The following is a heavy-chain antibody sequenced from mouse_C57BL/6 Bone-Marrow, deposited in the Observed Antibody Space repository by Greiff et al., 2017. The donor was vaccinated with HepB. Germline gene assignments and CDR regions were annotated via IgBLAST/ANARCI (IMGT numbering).Heavy chain of an antibody. CDR1: GFTFSNYW. V-gene: IGHV6-3*01. D-gene: IGHD1-1*01. J-gene: IGHJ1*03. Sequence: DVKLQESGGGLVQPGGSMKLSCVASGFTFSNYWMNWVRQSPEKGLEWVAQIRLKSDNYATHYAESVKGRFTISRDDSKSSVYLQMNNLRAEDTGIYYCTARTTVVAHWYFDVWGTGTTVTVSS. CDR3: TARTTVVAHWYFDV. CDR2: IRLKSDNYAT.